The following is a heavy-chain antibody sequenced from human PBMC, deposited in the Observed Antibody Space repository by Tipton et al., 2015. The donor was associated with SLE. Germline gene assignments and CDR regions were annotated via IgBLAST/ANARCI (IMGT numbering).Heavy chain of an antibody. D-gene: IGHD3-10*01. Sequence: AGLVKPSETLSLTCAVYGGSFSGYYWSWIRQTPGKGLEWIGEINHSGSTNYNPSLKSRFTISVDTSKNQFSLKLGSVTAADTAMYYCARGPGIERNYYYYYMDVWGKGTTVTVSS. CDR2: INHSGST. CDR3: ARGPGIERNYYYYYMDV. CDR1: GGSFSGYY. V-gene: IGHV4-34*01. J-gene: IGHJ6*03.